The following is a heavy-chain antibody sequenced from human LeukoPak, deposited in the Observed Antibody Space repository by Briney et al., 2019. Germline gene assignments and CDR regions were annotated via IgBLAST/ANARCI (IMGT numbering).Heavy chain of an antibody. J-gene: IGHJ4*02. Sequence: PGGSLRLSCTAAGFTFGDYAMNSVRQAPGKGLGWVGFIRSKVYGGTTEYAASVKGRFTISRDDSKSIAYLQTNSLKTEDTAVYFCTRAQTKPWFGELPLPDYWGQGTLVTVSS. CDR1: GFTFGDYA. V-gene: IGHV3-49*04. D-gene: IGHD3-10*01. CDR2: IRSKVYGGTT. CDR3: TRAQTKPWFGELPLPDY.